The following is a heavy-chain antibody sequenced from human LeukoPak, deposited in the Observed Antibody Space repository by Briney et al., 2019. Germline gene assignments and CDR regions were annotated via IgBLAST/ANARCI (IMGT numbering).Heavy chain of an antibody. Sequence: ASVKISCKASGYSFTNYDINWVRQATGQGLEWMGWMNPKSGDTGYSQKFQGRVFITRDTSINKAYMELSSLGSDDTAVYYCARATRYGSGRNYYYYYMDVWGKGTTVTISS. V-gene: IGHV1-8*03. D-gene: IGHD3-10*01. J-gene: IGHJ6*03. CDR1: GYSFTNYD. CDR3: ARATRYGSGRNYYYYYMDV. CDR2: MNPKSGDT.